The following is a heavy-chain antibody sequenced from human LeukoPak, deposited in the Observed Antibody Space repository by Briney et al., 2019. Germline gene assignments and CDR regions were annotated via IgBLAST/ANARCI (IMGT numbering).Heavy chain of an antibody. CDR2: IKSDGSIT. Sequence: GGSLRLSCAASGFTFSGYWMHWVRQAPGKGLVWVSRIKSDGSITMYADSVKGRFTISRDNAKNTLYLQMNSLRDEDTAVYYCTRSDWFDTWGRGTLVTVSS. CDR1: GFTFSGYW. V-gene: IGHV3-74*03. J-gene: IGHJ5*02. CDR3: TRSDWFDT.